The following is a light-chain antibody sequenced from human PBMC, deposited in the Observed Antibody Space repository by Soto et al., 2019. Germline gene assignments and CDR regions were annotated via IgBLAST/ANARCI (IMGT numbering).Light chain of an antibody. CDR3: AAWDDSLHGFYV. V-gene: IGLV1-44*01. CDR2: SNN. CDR1: SSNIGSNT. J-gene: IGLJ1*01. Sequence: QSLLTQPPSASVTPGQRVAISCSGSSSNIGSNTVNWYQQFPQTAPKLLIYSNNQRPSGVPDRFSGSKSGTSASLAISGLQSEDEADYYCAAWDDSLHGFYVFGTGTKV.